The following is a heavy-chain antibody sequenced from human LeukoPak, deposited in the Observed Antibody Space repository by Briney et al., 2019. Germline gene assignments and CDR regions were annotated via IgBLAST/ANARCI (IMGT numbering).Heavy chain of an antibody. D-gene: IGHD3-10*01. CDR2: IYYSGTT. CDR1: GGSIGSSGQY. CDR3: ARAVDGLLWFGERPYYYYMDV. V-gene: IGHV4-39*07. J-gene: IGHJ6*03. Sequence: SETLSLTCTVSGGSIGSSGQYWGWIRQPPGKGLEWIGSIYYSGTTHYNPSLKSRVTISVDTSKNQFSLKLSSVTAADTAVYYCARAVDGLLWFGERPYYYYMDVWGKGTTVTISS.